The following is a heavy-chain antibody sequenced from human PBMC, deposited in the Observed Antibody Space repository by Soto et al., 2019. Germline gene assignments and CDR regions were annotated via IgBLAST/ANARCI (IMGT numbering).Heavy chain of an antibody. J-gene: IGHJ6*02. V-gene: IGHV3-53*01. Sequence: GGSLRLSCAASGFTVSSNYMSWVRQAPGKGLEWVSVIYSGGSTYYADSVKGRFTISRDNSKNTLYLQMNSLRAEDTAVYYCARDFWSGSHGMDVWGQGTTVTVSS. CDR3: ARDFWSGSHGMDV. CDR2: IYSGGST. D-gene: IGHD3-3*01. CDR1: GFTVSSNY.